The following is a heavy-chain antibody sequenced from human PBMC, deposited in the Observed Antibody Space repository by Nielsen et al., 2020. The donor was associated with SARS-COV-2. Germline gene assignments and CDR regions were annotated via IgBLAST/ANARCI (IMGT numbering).Heavy chain of an antibody. CDR1: GFTFDDYG. V-gene: IGHV3-20*04. J-gene: IGHJ6*02. Sequence: GESLKISCAASGFTFDDYGMSWVRQAPGKGLEWVSGINWNGGSTGYADSVKGRFSISRDNAKNSLYLQMNSLRVEDTAVYYCARGSVAATGQIYFYGFDVWGQGTTVTVSS. D-gene: IGHD2-15*01. CDR2: INWNGGST. CDR3: ARGSVAATGQIYFYGFDV.